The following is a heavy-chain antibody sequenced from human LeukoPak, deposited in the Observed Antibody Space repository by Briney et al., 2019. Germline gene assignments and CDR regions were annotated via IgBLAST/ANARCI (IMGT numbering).Heavy chain of an antibody. CDR2: IGYGAGIP. Sequence: AESLRLSCAASGFTFSNYAMNWVGQAPRKGREWVSGIGYGAGIPYYEHSVKGPFTISRDNSKNTLYLQMTSLRAADTAVYYCAKCMTTVTTALYRLDSWGQGTLVTVSS. CDR1: GFTFSNYA. J-gene: IGHJ4*02. CDR3: AKCMTTVTTALYRLDS. V-gene: IGHV3-23*01. D-gene: IGHD4-17*01.